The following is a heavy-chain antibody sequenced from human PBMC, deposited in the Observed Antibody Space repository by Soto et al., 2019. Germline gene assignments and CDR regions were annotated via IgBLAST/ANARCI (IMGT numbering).Heavy chain of an antibody. J-gene: IGHJ5*02. V-gene: IGHV3-23*01. CDR3: AKELDLNRSRGNWFDP. CDR1: GVPFKRNN. Sequence: PAGSMRRCCASSGVPFKRNNMNWVRKAQGKGLEWVASISSSGDYLYYADSVKGRFTISRDNSKNTLYLQMNSLRAEDTAVYYCAKELDLNRSRGNWFDPWVQGTPVTGSS. D-gene: IGHD3-3*01. CDR2: ISSSGDYL.